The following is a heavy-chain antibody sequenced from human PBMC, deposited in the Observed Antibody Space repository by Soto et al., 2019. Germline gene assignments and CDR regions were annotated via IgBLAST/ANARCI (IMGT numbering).Heavy chain of an antibody. CDR1: GFTFSSYS. D-gene: IGHD6-13*01. CDR2: ISISTSTI. J-gene: IGHJ4*02. CDR3: ARAGREQQLDGDCFDS. Sequence: GGSLRLSCAASGFTFSSYSMNWVRRAPGKGLEWVSYISISTSTIYYADSVKGRFTISRDNAKNSLYLQMNSLRDDDTAVYYCARAGREQQLDGDCFDSWGQGTLVTVSS. V-gene: IGHV3-48*02.